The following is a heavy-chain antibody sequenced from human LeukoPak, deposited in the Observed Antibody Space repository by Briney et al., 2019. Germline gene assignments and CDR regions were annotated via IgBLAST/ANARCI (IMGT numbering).Heavy chain of an antibody. V-gene: IGHV4-59*01. CDR3: ARDLRYSSGYYLGDTFDI. Sequence: PSETLSLTCTVSGGSISSYYWSWIRRPPGKGLEWIGYIYYSGSTNYNPSLKSRVTISLDTSKNQFSLKLSSVTAADTAVYYCARDLRYSSGYYLGDTFDIWGQGTMVTISS. J-gene: IGHJ3*02. CDR2: IYYSGST. CDR1: GGSISSYY. D-gene: IGHD3-22*01.